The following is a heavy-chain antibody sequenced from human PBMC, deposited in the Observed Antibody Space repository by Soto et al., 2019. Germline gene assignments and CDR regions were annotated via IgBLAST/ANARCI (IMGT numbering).Heavy chain of an antibody. Sequence: SGKVSCKASGYTFTSYAMHWVRQAAGQMLEWMGWINAGNGNTKYSQKFQGRVTITRDPSASTAYMELSSLRSADTAVYYCARVTQTSAYDSSGYYGYWGQGTLVTVSS. V-gene: IGHV1-3*01. J-gene: IGHJ4*02. D-gene: IGHD3-22*01. CDR1: GYTFTSYA. CDR3: ARVTQTSAYDSSGYYGY. CDR2: INAGNGNT.